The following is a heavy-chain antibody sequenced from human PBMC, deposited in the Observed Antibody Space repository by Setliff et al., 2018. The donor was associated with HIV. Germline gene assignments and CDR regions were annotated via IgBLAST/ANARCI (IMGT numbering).Heavy chain of an antibody. CDR2: ISAYNGNT. CDR1: GYTFTSYG. Sequence: GASVKVSCKASGYTFTSYGISWVRQAPGQGLEWMGWISAYNGNTNYAQKLQGRVTMTTDTSTSTAYMELRSLRSDDTAVYYCARVSGSYFTRAAFDIWGQGTMVTVSS. V-gene: IGHV1-18*01. CDR3: ARVSGSYFTRAAFDI. D-gene: IGHD1-26*01. J-gene: IGHJ3*02.